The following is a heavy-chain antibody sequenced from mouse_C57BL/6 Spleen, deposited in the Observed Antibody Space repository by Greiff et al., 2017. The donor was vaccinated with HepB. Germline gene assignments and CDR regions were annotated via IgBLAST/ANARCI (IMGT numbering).Heavy chain of an antibody. CDR2: INYDGSST. Sequence: EVMLVESEGGLVQPGSSMKLSCTASGFTFSDYYMAWVRQVPEKGLEWVANINYDGSSTYYLDSLKSRFIISRDNAKNILYLQMSSLKSEDTATYYCARDVPFYYGSSSRYWYFDVWGTGTTVTVSS. J-gene: IGHJ1*03. D-gene: IGHD1-1*01. CDR1: GFTFSDYY. V-gene: IGHV5-16*01. CDR3: ARDVPFYYGSSSRYWYFDV.